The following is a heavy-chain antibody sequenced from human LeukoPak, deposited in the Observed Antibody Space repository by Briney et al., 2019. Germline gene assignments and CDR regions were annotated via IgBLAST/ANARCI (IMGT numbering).Heavy chain of an antibody. CDR2: IYYSGST. Sequence: SETLSLTCTVSGGSISSYYWSWIRQPPGKGLEWIGYIYYSGSTNYNPSLKSRVTMSVDTSKNQFSLKLSSVTAADTAVYYCARDSWYYDFWSGSPPGRYFDYGGQGTLVTVSS. V-gene: IGHV4-59*12. CDR3: ARDSWYYDFWSGSPPGRYFDY. J-gene: IGHJ4*02. D-gene: IGHD3-3*01. CDR1: GGSISSYY.